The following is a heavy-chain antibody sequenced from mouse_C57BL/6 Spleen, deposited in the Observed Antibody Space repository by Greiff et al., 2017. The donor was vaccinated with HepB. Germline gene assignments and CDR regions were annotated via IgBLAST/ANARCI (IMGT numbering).Heavy chain of an antibody. J-gene: IGHJ2*01. V-gene: IGHV1-19*01. D-gene: IGHD4-1*01. CDR2: INPYNGGT. Sequence: VQLKESGPVLVKPGASVKMSCKASGYTFTDYYMNWVKQSHGKSLEWIGVINPYNGGTSYNQKFKGKATLTVDKSSSTAYMELNSLTSEDSAVYYCARGGGTRYFDYWGQGTTLTVSS. CDR1: GYTFTDYY. CDR3: ARGGGTRYFDY.